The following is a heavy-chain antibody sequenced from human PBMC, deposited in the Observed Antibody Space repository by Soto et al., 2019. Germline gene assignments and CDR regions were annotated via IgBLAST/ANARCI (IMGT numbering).Heavy chain of an antibody. CDR2: INRSGST. Sequence: SETLSLTCAVYGGSFSGYYWSWIRQPPGKGLEWIGEINRSGSTNYNPPLKSRVTISVDTSKNQFSLKLSSVTAADTAVYYCARSGSGSSWYFDASDIWGQGTMVTVSS. D-gene: IGHD6-13*01. J-gene: IGHJ3*02. V-gene: IGHV4-34*01. CDR1: GGSFSGYY. CDR3: ARSGSGSSWYFDASDI.